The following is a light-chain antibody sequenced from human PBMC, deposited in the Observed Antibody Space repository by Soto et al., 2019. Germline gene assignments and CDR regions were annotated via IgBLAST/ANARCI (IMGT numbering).Light chain of an antibody. V-gene: IGKV3-15*01. CDR1: QSVSSS. CDR3: QQYNNWWT. Sequence: EIVMTHSPATLSVSPCERGTLSFRASQSVSSSLAWYQQKPGQAPRLLIYGASTRATGIPARFSGSGSGTEFTLTISSLQSEDFAVYYCQQYNNWWTFGQGTKVDIK. J-gene: IGKJ1*01. CDR2: GAS.